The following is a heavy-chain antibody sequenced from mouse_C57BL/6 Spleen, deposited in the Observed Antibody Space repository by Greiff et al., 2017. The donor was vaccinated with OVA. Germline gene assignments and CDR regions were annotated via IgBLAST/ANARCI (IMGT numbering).Heavy chain of an antibody. V-gene: IGHV14-4*01. Sequence: EVQLQESGAELVRPGASVKLSCTASGFNIKDDYMHWVKQRPEQGLEWIGWIDPENGDTEYASKFQGKATITADTSSNTAYLQLSSLTSEDTAVYYCTTGGFAYWGQGTLVTVSA. J-gene: IGHJ3*01. CDR1: GFNIKDDY. CDR2: IDPENGDT. CDR3: TTGGFAY.